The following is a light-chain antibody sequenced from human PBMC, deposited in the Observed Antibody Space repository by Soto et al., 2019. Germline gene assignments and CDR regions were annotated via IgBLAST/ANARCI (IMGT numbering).Light chain of an antibody. Sequence: DIQMTQSPSSLSASIGARVPITCRASQGITNWLAWYQQKPGKAPQSLIYGASSLQSGVPSRFSGSGSGTYFTLTISSLQPEDLATYYCQQYNIFPLTFGGGTKVDIK. CDR1: QGITNW. V-gene: IGKV1D-16*01. CDR2: GAS. CDR3: QQYNIFPLT. J-gene: IGKJ4*01.